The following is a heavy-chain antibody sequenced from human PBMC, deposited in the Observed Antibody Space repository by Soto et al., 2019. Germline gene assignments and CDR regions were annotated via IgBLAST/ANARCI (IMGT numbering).Heavy chain of an antibody. CDR1: GFSLSTSGRC. CDR2: IDWDDDK. V-gene: IGHV2-70*01. Sequence: SGPTLVNPTQTLTLTCTFSGFSLSTSGRCGSWIRQPPGKALEWLALIDWDDDKYYSASLKTRLTISKDTSKNQMVLTMTNMDPVDTATYYCARTDDYVVSSGFDPWGQGTLVTVSS. CDR3: ARTDDYVVSSGFDP. J-gene: IGHJ5*02. D-gene: IGHD4-17*01.